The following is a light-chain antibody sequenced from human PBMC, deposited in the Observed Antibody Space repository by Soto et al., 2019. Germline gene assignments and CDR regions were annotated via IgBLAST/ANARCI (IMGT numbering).Light chain of an antibody. J-gene: IGKJ1*01. CDR2: DAS. V-gene: IGKV3-11*01. Sequence: EIVLTQSPATLSLSPGERATISCRASQTVYNYLAWYQQKPGQAPRLLIYDASNRAAGIPARFSASGSGTDFTLTISDVQPEDFALYYCHQRQSWPRTFGQVTKVDIK. CDR3: HQRQSWPRT. CDR1: QTVYNY.